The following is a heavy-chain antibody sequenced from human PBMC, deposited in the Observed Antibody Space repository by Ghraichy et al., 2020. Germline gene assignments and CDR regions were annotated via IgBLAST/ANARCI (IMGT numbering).Heavy chain of an antibody. D-gene: IGHD3-22*01. CDR1: GFTFSSYT. Sequence: GGSLRLSCAASGFTFSSYTMNWVRQAPGKGLEWVSYISSSSKTMYYADSVQGRFTISRDNAKNSLYLQMNSLRAEDTAVYYCASSGGSGYRGGRLDYWGQGTLVTVSS. CDR3: ASSGGSGYRGGRLDY. J-gene: IGHJ4*02. V-gene: IGHV3-48*04. CDR2: ISSSSKTM.